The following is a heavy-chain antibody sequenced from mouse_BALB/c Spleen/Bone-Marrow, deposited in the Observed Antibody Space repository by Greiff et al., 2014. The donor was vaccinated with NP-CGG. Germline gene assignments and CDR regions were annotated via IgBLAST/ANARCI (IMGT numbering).Heavy chain of an antibody. CDR3: ARSYRFWYFDV. J-gene: IGHJ1*01. Sequence: VQLQQSGSVLVRPGASVKLSCKASGYTFTSSWMHWAKQRPGQGLEWIGDIHPNSGNTNYNEKFWGKATLTVDTSSNTAYVDLSSLTSEDSAVYYCARSYRFWYFDVWGAGTTVTVSS. CDR2: IHPNSGNT. D-gene: IGHD2-14*01. CDR1: GYTFTSSW. V-gene: IGHV1S130*01.